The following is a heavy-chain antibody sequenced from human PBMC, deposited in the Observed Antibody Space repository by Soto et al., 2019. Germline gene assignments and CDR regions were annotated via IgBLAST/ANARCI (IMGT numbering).Heavy chain of an antibody. CDR3: ARVPTMIVVVIPSYDY. J-gene: IGHJ4*02. CDR1: GYTFTSYG. CDR2: ISAYNGNT. D-gene: IGHD3-22*01. Sequence: ASVKLSCKASGYTFTSYGISWVRQAPGQGLEWMGWISAYNGNTNYAQKLQGRVTMTTDTSTSTAYMELRSLRSDDTAVYYCARVPTMIVVVIPSYDYWGQGTLVTVSS. V-gene: IGHV1-18*01.